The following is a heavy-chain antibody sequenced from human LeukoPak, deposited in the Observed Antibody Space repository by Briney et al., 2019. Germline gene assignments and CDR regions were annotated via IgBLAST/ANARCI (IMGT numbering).Heavy chain of an antibody. V-gene: IGHV3-74*03. Sequence: PGGSLRLSCAASGLTFSTYWMHWVRQAPGKGLAWVARINPDGSIRTYANSVQGRVTISRDTAKDTLLLQMNSLRAEDTAVYYCAREARGGGALQYGGQGTPVTVSS. D-gene: IGHD3-16*01. J-gene: IGHJ4*02. CDR3: AREARGGGALQY. CDR2: INPDGSIR. CDR1: GLTFSTYW.